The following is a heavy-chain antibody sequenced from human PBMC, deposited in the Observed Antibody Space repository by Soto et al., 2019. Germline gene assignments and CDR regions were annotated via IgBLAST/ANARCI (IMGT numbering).Heavy chain of an antibody. CDR1: GFTFNIYS. V-gene: IGHV3-48*01. CDR3: ATDKLGYCSDGRCYRPGYFEN. J-gene: IGHJ4*02. CDR2: ISGSSSTT. Sequence: GGSLSLSCAASGFTFNIYSMNWVRQAPGKGLEWVSYISGSSSTTYYADSVKGRFTISRDNAKNSLYLQMNSLRAEDTAVYYCATDKLGYCSDGRCYRPGYFENWGQGTPVTVSS. D-gene: IGHD2-15*01.